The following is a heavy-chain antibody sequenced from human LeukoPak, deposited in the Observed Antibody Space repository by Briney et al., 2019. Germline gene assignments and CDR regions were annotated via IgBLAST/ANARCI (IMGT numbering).Heavy chain of an antibody. V-gene: IGHV3-21*01. CDR3: ARDERRYCSDSSCYPGDY. CDR2: ISRTSAYI. J-gene: IGHJ4*02. Sequence: GGSLRLSCAASGFTFSSYAMKWVRQAPGKGLEWVSAISRTSAYIYYSDSVKGRFTISRDNAKNSVYLQIDSLRAEDTAVYYCARDERRYCSDSSCYPGDYWGQGTLVTVSS. D-gene: IGHD2-2*01. CDR1: GFTFSSYA.